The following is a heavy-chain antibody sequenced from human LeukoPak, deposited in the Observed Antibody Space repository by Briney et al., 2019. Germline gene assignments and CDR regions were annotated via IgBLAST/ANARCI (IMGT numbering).Heavy chain of an antibody. CDR2: ISSSSSTI. Sequence: GGSLRLSCAASGFTFNNAWMNWVRQAPGKGLEWVSYISSSSSTIYYTDSVKGRFTISRDNAKNSLYLQMNSLRDEDTAVYYCARPTYGDYGMDVWGQGTTVTVSS. V-gene: IGHV3-48*02. CDR1: GFTFNNAW. J-gene: IGHJ6*02. D-gene: IGHD4-17*01. CDR3: ARPTYGDYGMDV.